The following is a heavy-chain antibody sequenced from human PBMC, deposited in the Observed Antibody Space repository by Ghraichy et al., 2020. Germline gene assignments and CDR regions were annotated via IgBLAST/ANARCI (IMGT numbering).Heavy chain of an antibody. CDR1: GGSFSGYY. Sequence: SETLSLTCAVYGGSFSGYYWSWIRQPPGKGLEWIGEINHSGSTNYNPSLKSRVTISVDTSKNQFSLKLSSVTAADTAVYYCARERGGRYTAMRKGAFDIWGQGTMVTVSS. CDR2: INHSGST. V-gene: IGHV4-34*01. D-gene: IGHD5-18*01. J-gene: IGHJ3*02. CDR3: ARERGGRYTAMRKGAFDI.